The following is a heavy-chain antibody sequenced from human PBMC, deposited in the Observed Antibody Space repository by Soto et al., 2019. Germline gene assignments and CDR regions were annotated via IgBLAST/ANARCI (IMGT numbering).Heavy chain of an antibody. CDR2: ISAYNGNT. CDR3: ARASDILTGYYYYGMDV. V-gene: IGHV1-18*01. D-gene: IGHD3-9*01. CDR1: GYTFASDG. J-gene: IGHJ6*02. Sequence: QVQLVQSGAEVKKPGASVKVSCKASGYTFASDGISGVRQAPGQGLEWMGWISAYNGNTNYAQKLQGRVTMTTDTSTSTAYMELRSLRSDDTAVYYCARASDILTGYYYYGMDVWGQGTTVTVSS.